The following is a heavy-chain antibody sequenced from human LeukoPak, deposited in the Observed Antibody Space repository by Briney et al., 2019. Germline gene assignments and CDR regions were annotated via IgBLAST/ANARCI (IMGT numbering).Heavy chain of an antibody. V-gene: IGHV4-4*02. Sequence: PSGTLSLTCAVSGAPITYYWSWVRQPPGKGLEWIGEVHRDGYTNYNPSLKSRVTISVDTSKNQFSLKLSSVTAADTAVYYCARGGTLYSSSWWGQGTLVTVSS. CDR2: VHRDGYT. CDR3: ARGGTLYSSSW. CDR1: GAPITYY. J-gene: IGHJ4*02. D-gene: IGHD6-13*01.